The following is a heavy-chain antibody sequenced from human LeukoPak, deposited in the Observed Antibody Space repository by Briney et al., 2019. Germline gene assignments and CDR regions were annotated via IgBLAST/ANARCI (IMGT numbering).Heavy chain of an antibody. Sequence: GGSLRLSCAASGFTFSRYAMSWVRQAPGKGLVWVSAISKSGDHTYYADSVKGRFTISRDNSKDTLYLRMNSLRAEDTALYYCASPLSSNWYNYWGQGTLVTVPS. CDR2: ISKSGDHT. CDR1: GFTFSRYA. V-gene: IGHV3-23*01. CDR3: ASPLSSNWYNY. D-gene: IGHD6-13*01. J-gene: IGHJ4*02.